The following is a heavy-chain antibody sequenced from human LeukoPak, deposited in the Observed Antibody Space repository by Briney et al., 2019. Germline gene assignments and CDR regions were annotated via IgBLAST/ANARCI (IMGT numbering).Heavy chain of an antibody. V-gene: IGHV4-30-2*01. J-gene: IGHJ4*02. CDR1: GGPISSGGYS. D-gene: IGHD3-10*01. CDR2: IYHSGST. Sequence: PSQTLSLTCAVSGGPISSGGYSWSWIRQPPGKGLEWIGYIYHSGSTYYNPSLKSRVTISVDRSKNQFSLKLSSVTAADTAVYYCARMVRGVHTFDYWGQGTLVTVSS. CDR3: ARMVRGVHTFDY.